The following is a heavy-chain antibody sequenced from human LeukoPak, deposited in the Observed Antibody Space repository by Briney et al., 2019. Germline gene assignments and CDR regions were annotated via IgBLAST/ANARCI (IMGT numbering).Heavy chain of an antibody. V-gene: IGHV4-31*03. CDR2: IYYSGSA. Sequence: PSETLSLTCNVSGGSISRGGYYWSWIRQHPGKGLEWIGYIYYSGSAYYNPSLKSRVTMFVDMSKNQFSLRLSSVTAADTAVYYCARHRAYSSSSPFDYWGQGTLVTVSS. J-gene: IGHJ4*02. D-gene: IGHD6-6*01. CDR3: ARHRAYSSSSPFDY. CDR1: GGSISRGGYY.